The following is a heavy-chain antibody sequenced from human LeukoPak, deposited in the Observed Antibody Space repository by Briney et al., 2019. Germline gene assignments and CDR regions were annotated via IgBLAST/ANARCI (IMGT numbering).Heavy chain of an antibody. Sequence: GGSLRLSCTISGFTVGDYAITWVRQAPGKGLEWVGLIRSRAYGRTTEYAESVKGRFTISRDDSNGIAYLQMSGLQTGDTAVYYCSRSDTVPGAKYYFDRWGQGTLVTVSS. CDR3: SRSDTVPGAKYYFDR. V-gene: IGHV3-49*04. CDR2: IRSRAYGRTT. D-gene: IGHD6-25*01. J-gene: IGHJ4*02. CDR1: GFTVGDYA.